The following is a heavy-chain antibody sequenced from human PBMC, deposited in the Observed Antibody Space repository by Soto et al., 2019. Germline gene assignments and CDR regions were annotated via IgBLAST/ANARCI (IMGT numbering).Heavy chain of an antibody. Sequence: GGSRRLSCAASGFTFSDYYMSWIRQAPGKGLEWVSYISSSGSTIYYADSVKGRFTISRDNAKNSLYLQMNSLRAEDTAVYYCARMTTVTTSYYYYYMDVWGKGTTVTVSS. V-gene: IGHV3-11*01. J-gene: IGHJ6*03. CDR3: ARMTTVTTSYYYYYMDV. CDR1: GFTFSDYY. D-gene: IGHD4-17*01. CDR2: ISSSGSTI.